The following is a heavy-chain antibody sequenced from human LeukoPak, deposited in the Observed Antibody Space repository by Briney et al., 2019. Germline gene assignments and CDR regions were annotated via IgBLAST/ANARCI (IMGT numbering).Heavy chain of an antibody. Sequence: AGGSLRLSCAASGFAFSNYGMNWVRQAPGKGLEWVSGITGSGSTIYYADSVKGRFTISRDNAKNSLYLQMNSLRAEDTAVYYCAELGITMIGGVWGKGTTVTISS. CDR1: GFAFSNYG. V-gene: IGHV3-48*04. CDR3: AELGITMIGGV. CDR2: ITGSGSTI. J-gene: IGHJ6*04. D-gene: IGHD3-10*02.